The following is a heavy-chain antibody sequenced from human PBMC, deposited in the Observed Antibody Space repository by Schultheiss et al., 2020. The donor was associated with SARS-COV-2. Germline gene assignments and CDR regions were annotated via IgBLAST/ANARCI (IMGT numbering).Heavy chain of an antibody. J-gene: IGHJ6*04. CDR2: IYYSGST. CDR1: GGSISSSNW. V-gene: IGHV4-4*02. CDR3: ASTLGPYCSSTSCYDRGDV. Sequence: SETLSLTCAVSGGSISSSNWWSWVRQPPGKGLEWIGYIYYSGSTNYNPSLKSRVTMSVDTSKNQFSLKLSSVTAADTAVYYCASTLGPYCSSTSCYDRGDVWGKGTTVTVSS. D-gene: IGHD2-2*01.